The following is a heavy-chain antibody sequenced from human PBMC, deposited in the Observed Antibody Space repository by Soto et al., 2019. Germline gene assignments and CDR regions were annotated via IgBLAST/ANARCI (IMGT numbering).Heavy chain of an antibody. CDR2: ISGSGDNT. D-gene: IGHD3-3*01. CDR1: GFTFSNYP. V-gene: IGHV3-23*01. Sequence: GGSLRLYCAASGFTFSNYPMSWVRQAPGKGLEWVSAISGSGDNTYYTDSVKGRFTISRDNSKNTLYLQMNTLRVEDKAIYYCADGGEWSFNFEYWGQGTLVTVSS. CDR3: ADGGEWSFNFEY. J-gene: IGHJ4*02.